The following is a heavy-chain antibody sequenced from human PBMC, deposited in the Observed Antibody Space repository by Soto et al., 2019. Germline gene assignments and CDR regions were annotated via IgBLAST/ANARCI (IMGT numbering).Heavy chain of an antibody. CDR3: ARDRDGFFDY. CDR1: GFIFSAYG. J-gene: IGHJ4*02. V-gene: IGHV3-33*01. Sequence: GGSLRLSCAASGFIFSAYGMNWVRQAPGKGLEWVAAVWSNGNKKYYADSVKGRFTISRDNSKNTLYLQMNSLRAEDTAVYSCARDRDGFFDYWGQGTLVSVSS. D-gene: IGHD3-10*01. CDR2: VWSNGNKK.